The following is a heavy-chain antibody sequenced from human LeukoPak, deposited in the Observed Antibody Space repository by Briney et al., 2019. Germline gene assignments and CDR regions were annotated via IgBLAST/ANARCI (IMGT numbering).Heavy chain of an antibody. CDR3: AREGVDGDYKYFQH. Sequence: PSETLSLTCTVSGGSISSSSYYWGWIRQPPGKGLEWIGSIYYSGSTYYNPSLKSRVTISVDTSKNQFSLKLSSVTAADTAVYYCAREGVDGDYKYFQHWGQGTLVTVSS. CDR2: IYYSGST. CDR1: GGSISSSSYY. D-gene: IGHD4-17*01. V-gene: IGHV4-39*07. J-gene: IGHJ1*01.